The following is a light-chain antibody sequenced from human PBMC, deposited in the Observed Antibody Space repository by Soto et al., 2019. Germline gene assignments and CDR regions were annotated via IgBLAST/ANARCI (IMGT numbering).Light chain of an antibody. V-gene: IGKV3-20*01. CDR2: GAS. Sequence: EIVLTQSPGTLSLSPGERATLSCRASQIVSSTYLAWFQQKPGQAPRLLIYGASTRATGIPDRFSGSGSGTDFTLTISGLEPEDLALYYCQQYGVTPPNTFGGGTKVDIK. CDR1: QIVSSTY. CDR3: QQYGVTPPNT. J-gene: IGKJ4*01.